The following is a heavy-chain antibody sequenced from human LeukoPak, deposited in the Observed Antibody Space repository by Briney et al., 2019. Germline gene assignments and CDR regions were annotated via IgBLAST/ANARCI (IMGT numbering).Heavy chain of an antibody. J-gene: IGHJ4*02. CDR1: GFIFSSYA. D-gene: IGHD3-10*01. CDR2: ISRSGENT. V-gene: IGHV3-23*01. CDR3: ARGYYYDY. Sequence: GGSLRLSCAASGFIFSSYAMSWVRQAPGKGLEWVSAISRSGENTYYADSVKGRFTISRDNAKNSLYLQMNSLRAEDTAVYYCARGYYYDYWGQGTLVTVSS.